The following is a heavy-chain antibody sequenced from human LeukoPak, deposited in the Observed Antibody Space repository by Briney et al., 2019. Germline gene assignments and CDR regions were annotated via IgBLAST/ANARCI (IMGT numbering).Heavy chain of an antibody. CDR1: GLTFSSYA. CDR2: ITDNGRKT. CDR3: AKTTVATTPNY. J-gene: IGHJ4*02. V-gene: IGHV3-23*01. Sequence: GGSLRLSCAASGLTFSSYAMNWVRQASGKGLEWVSGITDNGRKTYYADSVKGRFSISRDNSKNTLYLQMSDLRAEDTAVYYCAKTTVATTPNYWGQGTLVTVSS. D-gene: IGHD4-23*01.